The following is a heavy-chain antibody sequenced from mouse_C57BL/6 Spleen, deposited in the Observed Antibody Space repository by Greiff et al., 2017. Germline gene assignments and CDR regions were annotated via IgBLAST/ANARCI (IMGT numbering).Heavy chain of an antibody. CDR3: DREDYYGSSYGY. Sequence: VQLQQPGPELVKPGASVKLSCKASGYSFTSYCMHWVKQRTGQGLEWIGEINPTTGGTNYNQKFKGKATLTVDKSSSTAYMQLKSLTSSDAAVYYCDREDYYGSSYGYWGQGATLTVSA. J-gene: IGHJ2*01. D-gene: IGHD1-1*01. CDR2: INPTTGGT. CDR1: GYSFTSYC. V-gene: IGHV1-43*01.